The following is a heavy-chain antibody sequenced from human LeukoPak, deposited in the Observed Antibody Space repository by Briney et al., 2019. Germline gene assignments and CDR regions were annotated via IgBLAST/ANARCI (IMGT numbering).Heavy chain of an antibody. J-gene: IGHJ6*03. V-gene: IGHV1-8*03. Sequence: ASVKVSCKASGYTFTSYDINWVRQATGQGLEWMGWINPNSGNTGYAQKFQGRVTITRNTSISTAYMELSSLRSEDTAVYYCARRVGCYGLSLYYMDVWGKGTTVSVSS. CDR3: ARRVGCYGLSLYYMDV. CDR1: GYTFTSYD. D-gene: IGHD2-2*01. CDR2: INPNSGNT.